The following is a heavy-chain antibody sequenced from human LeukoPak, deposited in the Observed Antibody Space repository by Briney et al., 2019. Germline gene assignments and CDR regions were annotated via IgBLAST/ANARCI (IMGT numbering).Heavy chain of an antibody. V-gene: IGHV4-59*01. CDR1: GGSISSYY. J-gene: IGHJ3*02. Sequence: SETLSLTCTVSGGSISSYYWSWIRQPPGKGLEWIGYIYYSGSTNYNPSLKSRVTISVDTSKNQFSLKLSSVIAADTAVYYCARAGSKFDAFDIWGQGTMVTVSS. CDR3: ARAGSKFDAFDI. D-gene: IGHD3-10*01. CDR2: IYYSGST.